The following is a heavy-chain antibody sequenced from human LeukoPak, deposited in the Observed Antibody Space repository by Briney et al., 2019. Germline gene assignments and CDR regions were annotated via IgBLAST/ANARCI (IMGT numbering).Heavy chain of an antibody. CDR3: ARSPDYYYASRSYYNGVLDY. J-gene: IGHJ4*02. CDR2: INPNSGGT. CDR1: GYTFTGYY. V-gene: IGHV1-2*02. D-gene: IGHD3-10*01. Sequence: GASVKVSCKASGYTFTGYYMHWVRQAPGQGLEWMGWINPNSGGTNYAQKFQGRVTMTRDTSISTAYMELSRLRSDDTAVYYCARSPDYYYASRSYYNGVLDYWGQGTLVTVSS.